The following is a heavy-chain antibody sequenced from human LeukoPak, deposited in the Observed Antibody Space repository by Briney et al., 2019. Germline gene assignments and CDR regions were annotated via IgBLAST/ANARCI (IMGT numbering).Heavy chain of an antibody. D-gene: IGHD3-22*01. V-gene: IGHV4-59*02. CDR2: IYYSGST. J-gene: IGHJ4*02. CDR3: ARTSSGYLIDY. CDR1: GGSVSGYY. Sequence: KPSETLSLTCTVSGGSVSGYYWSWIRQSPGRGLEWIGYIYYSGSTNHNPSLKSRVTMSVDTSQNRSQNQFSLKLSSVTAADTAVYYCARTSSGYLIDYWGQGTLVTVSS.